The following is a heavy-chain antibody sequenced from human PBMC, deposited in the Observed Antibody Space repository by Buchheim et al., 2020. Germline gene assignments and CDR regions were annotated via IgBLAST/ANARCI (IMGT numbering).Heavy chain of an antibody. J-gene: IGHJ4*02. CDR2: ISSSRTYI. V-gene: IGHV3-21*01. Sequence: EVQLVDSGGGLVQPGGSLRVSCAASGFAFRNYDMNWVRQAPGKGLEWVSFISSSRTYIYYADSVKGRFTISRDNAKNSLYLQMNSLRAEDTAVYYCARDFDTLTTVTTGLDSWGQGT. D-gene: IGHD4-11*01. CDR1: GFAFRNYD. CDR3: ARDFDTLTTVTTGLDS.